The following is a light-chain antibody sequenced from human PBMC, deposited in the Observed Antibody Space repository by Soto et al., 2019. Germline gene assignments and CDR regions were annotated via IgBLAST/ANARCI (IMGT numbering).Light chain of an antibody. V-gene: IGLV2-14*01. CDR3: SSYTSSSTLVV. CDR2: DVS. Sequence: QSVPTQPASVSGSPGQSITISCTGTSSDVGGYNYVSWYQQHPGKAPKLMIYDVSNRPSGLSNRFSGSKSGNTASLTISGLQAEDEADYYCSSYTSSSTLVVFGGGTKLTVL. CDR1: SSDVGGYNY. J-gene: IGLJ2*01.